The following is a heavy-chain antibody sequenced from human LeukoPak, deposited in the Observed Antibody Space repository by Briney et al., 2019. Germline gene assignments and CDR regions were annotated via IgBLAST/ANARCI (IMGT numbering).Heavy chain of an antibody. Sequence: GGSLRLSCAASGFIFSNYAMQWVRQAPGMGLEWVAFIRYDGGNTYYADSVKGRFTISRDNSKNTMYLQMNSLNAEDTAVYYCAKDWPWFGESHDAFDIWGQGTMVTVSS. CDR2: IRYDGGNT. V-gene: IGHV3-30*02. J-gene: IGHJ3*02. D-gene: IGHD3-10*01. CDR3: AKDWPWFGESHDAFDI. CDR1: GFIFSNYA.